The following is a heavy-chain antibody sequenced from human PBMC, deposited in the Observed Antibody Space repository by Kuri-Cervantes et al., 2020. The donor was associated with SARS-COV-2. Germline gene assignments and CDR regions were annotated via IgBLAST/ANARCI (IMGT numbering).Heavy chain of an antibody. J-gene: IGHJ6*02. V-gene: IGHV4-4*08. CDR1: GGPTSSYH. CDR3: ARERGDKTAADTYDYYYYDMDV. Sequence: SETLSPTCTVSGGPTSSYHWSWIRQPPGKGREWIRHIYYSGSTNYNPTRKSRVNIPVDTSKYQFSRKLSSVTAADTAVYYCARERGDKTAADTYDYYYYDMDVWGQGTTVTVSS. CDR2: IYYSGST. D-gene: IGHD6-13*01.